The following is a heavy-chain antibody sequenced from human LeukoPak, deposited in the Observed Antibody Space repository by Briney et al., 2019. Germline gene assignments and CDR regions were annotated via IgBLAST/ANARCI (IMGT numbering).Heavy chain of an antibody. CDR3: ARWAIVVVPAAMLPYYYYGMGV. Sequence: ASVKVSCKASGYTFTSYGISWVRQAPGQGLEWMGWISAYNGNTNYAQKLQGRVTMTTDTSTSTAYMELRSLRSDDTAVYYCARWAIVVVPAAMLPYYYYGMGVWGQGTTVTVSS. J-gene: IGHJ6*02. CDR2: ISAYNGNT. V-gene: IGHV1-18*01. CDR1: GYTFTSYG. D-gene: IGHD2-2*01.